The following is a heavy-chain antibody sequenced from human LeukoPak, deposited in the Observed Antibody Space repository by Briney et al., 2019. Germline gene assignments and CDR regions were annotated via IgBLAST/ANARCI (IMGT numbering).Heavy chain of an antibody. D-gene: IGHD1-26*01. Sequence: SETLSLTCTVSGGSISGNYWSWIRQPPGQGLEWIAYIHSSGYTNYNPSLKSRVTISVDTSNNQFSLKVTSVTAADTAMYYCTKRQGPTSGSYDYFDPWGQGALVIVSS. CDR3: TKRQGPTSGSYDYFDP. J-gene: IGHJ5*02. CDR2: IHSSGYT. CDR1: GGSISGNY. V-gene: IGHV4-4*09.